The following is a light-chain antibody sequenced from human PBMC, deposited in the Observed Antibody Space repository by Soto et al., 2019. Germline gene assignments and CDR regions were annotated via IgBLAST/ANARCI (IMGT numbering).Light chain of an antibody. CDR1: LGISSN. Sequence: IQLTQSPSSLSASVGDRVTLTCRASLGISSNFAWYQQKPGKAPKVLIYDASTLQSGVPSRFSGGGSGTDFTPTISSLQPEDFATYYCQQLNSYPLTFGGGTKVDIK. CDR2: DAS. CDR3: QQLNSYPLT. J-gene: IGKJ4*01. V-gene: IGKV1-9*01.